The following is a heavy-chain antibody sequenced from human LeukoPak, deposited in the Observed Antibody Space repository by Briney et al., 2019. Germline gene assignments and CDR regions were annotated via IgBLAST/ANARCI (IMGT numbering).Heavy chain of an antibody. D-gene: IGHD4-23*01. CDR2: ISGSGGST. CDR3: AKVYGGNSYAFDI. V-gene: IGHV3-23*01. CDR1: GFTFSSYA. Sequence: GGSLRLSCAASGFTFSSYAMSWVRQAPGKGLEWISAISGSGGSTYYADSVKGWLTISRDNSKNTLYLQMNSLRAEDTAVYYCAKVYGGNSYAFDIWGQGTMVTVSS. J-gene: IGHJ3*02.